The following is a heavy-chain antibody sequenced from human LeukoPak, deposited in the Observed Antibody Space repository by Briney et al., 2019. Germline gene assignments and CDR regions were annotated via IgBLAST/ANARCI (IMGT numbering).Heavy chain of an antibody. V-gene: IGHV1-69*13. D-gene: IGHD5-24*01. CDR1: GGSFSSYT. Sequence: SVKVSCKASGGSFSSYTINWVRQAPGEGLEWMGEIIPNYGATNYAQKFQGRVTISADSSTSTAYMELISLTSDDTAVYYCARDYTIKAPYFDYWGQGTLVTVSS. J-gene: IGHJ4*02. CDR3: ARDYTIKAPYFDY. CDR2: IIPNYGAT.